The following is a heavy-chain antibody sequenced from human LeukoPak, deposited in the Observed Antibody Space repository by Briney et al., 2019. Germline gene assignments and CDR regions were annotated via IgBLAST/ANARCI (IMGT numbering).Heavy chain of an antibody. CDR2: INTNTGNP. V-gene: IGHV7-4-1*02. CDR1: GYTFTSYA. Sequence: GASVKVSCKASGYTFTSYAMNWVRQAPGQGLEWMGWINTNTGNPTYAQGFAGRFVFSLDTSVSTAYLQISSLKAEDTAVYYCARGFFGDTAMVHFDYWGQGTLVTVSS. J-gene: IGHJ4*02. D-gene: IGHD5-18*01. CDR3: ARGFFGDTAMVHFDY.